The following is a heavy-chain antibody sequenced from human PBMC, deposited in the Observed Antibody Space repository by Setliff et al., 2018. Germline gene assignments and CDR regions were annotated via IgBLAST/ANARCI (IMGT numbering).Heavy chain of an antibody. Sequence: PSETLSLTCTVSGGSFTPYYWSWIRQSAGRGLEWIGHFHTGGATDYNLSLKSRVTISLDSSKNQFSLRLSSVTAADAAVYFCARESATIGEFPLYYFDKWGQGIPVTVSS. CDR1: GGSFTPYY. CDR2: FHTGGAT. CDR3: ARESATIGEFPLYYFDK. V-gene: IGHV4-4*07. J-gene: IGHJ4*02. D-gene: IGHD3-10*01.